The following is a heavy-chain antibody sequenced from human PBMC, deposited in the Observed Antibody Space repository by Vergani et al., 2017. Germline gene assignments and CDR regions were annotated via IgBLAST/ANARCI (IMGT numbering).Heavy chain of an antibody. V-gene: IGHV3-49*04. J-gene: IGHJ6*02. CDR3: TRDQDSSSWYALYYYYGMDV. Sequence: EVQLVESGGGLVQPGRSLRLSCTASGFTFGDYAMSWVRQAPGKGLEWVGFIRSKAYGGTTEYAASVKGRFTISRDDSKSIAYLQMYSLKTEDTAVYYCTRDQDSSSWYALYYYYGMDVWGQGTTVTVSS. D-gene: IGHD6-13*01. CDR2: IRSKAYGGTT. CDR1: GFTFGDYA.